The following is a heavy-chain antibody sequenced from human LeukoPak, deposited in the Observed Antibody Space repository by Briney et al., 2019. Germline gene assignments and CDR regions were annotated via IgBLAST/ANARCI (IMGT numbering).Heavy chain of an antibody. CDR1: GGSISSYY. V-gene: IGHV4-59*01. Sequence: PSETLSLTCTVSGGSISSYYWTWIRQPPGKGLEWIGYIYYSETTRYNPSLKSRVTISVDTSKSQSSLNLSSVTAADTAVYYCARGNSPTPWIDPWGQGTLVTVSS. J-gene: IGHJ5*02. CDR2: IYYSETT. D-gene: IGHD1/OR15-1a*01. CDR3: ARGNSPTPWIDP.